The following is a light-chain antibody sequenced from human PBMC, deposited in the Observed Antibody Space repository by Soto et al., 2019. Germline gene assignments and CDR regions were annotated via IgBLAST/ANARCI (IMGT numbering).Light chain of an antibody. V-gene: IGLV1-51*01. J-gene: IGLJ1*01. CDR2: DDN. Sequence: QSVLTQAPSVSAAPGQKVTISCSGSSANIGGNSVSWYQQLPGTAPKLLIYDDNKRPSGIPDRFSGSKSGTSATLGITGFQTGDEADYYCGSWDSSLSAYVFGTGTKVIVL. CDR3: GSWDSSLSAYV. CDR1: SANIGGNS.